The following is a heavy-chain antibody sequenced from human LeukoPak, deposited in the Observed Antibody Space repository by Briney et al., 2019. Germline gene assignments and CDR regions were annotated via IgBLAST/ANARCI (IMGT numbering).Heavy chain of an antibody. CDR1: GFTFSSYG. Sequence: TGGSLRLSCAASGFTFSSYGMHWVRQAPGKGLEWVAVIWYDGSNKYYADSVKGRFTISRDNSKNTLYLQMNSLRAEDTAVYYCAKGTYGGDSDIDYWGQGTLVTVSS. V-gene: IGHV3-33*06. J-gene: IGHJ4*02. D-gene: IGHD4-23*01. CDR3: AKGTYGGDSDIDY. CDR2: IWYDGSNK.